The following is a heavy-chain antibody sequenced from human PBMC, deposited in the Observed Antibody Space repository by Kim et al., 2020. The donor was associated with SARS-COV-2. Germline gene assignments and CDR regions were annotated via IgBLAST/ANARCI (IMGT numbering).Heavy chain of an antibody. Sequence: ASVKVSCTASGYPFTHYHMCWVRQAPAQGLEWMGCLNTNTGNPTYALGFTGRFVFSFDTSVTTAYLQISSLKAEDTAVYYCARKGYGYWVFDPWGQGTVVTGST. D-gene: IGHD5-18*01. CDR1: GYPFTHYH. CDR3: ARKGYGYWVFDP. J-gene: IGHJ5*02. CDR2: LNTNTGNP. V-gene: IGHV7-4-1*02.